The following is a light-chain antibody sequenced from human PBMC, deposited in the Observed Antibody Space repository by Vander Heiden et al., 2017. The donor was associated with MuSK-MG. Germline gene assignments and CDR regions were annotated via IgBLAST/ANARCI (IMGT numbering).Light chain of an antibody. V-gene: IGKV1-5*01. CDR3: QHENSSPWT. CDR2: DAS. Sequence: DIQMTQSPYTLSASVGDRVTITCRASQSVGTWMAWYQQKPGKAPRLLIYDASRFESGVPSRFSGSGSGTEFTLTISSLQPDDFATYYCQHENSSPWTFGQGTKVXIK. J-gene: IGKJ1*01. CDR1: QSVGTW.